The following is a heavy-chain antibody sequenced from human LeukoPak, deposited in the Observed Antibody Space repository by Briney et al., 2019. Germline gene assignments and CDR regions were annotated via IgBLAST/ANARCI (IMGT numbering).Heavy chain of an antibody. CDR3: ARADRLDGGPYLIGP. Sequence: ASVKVSCKTSGYSFTDYYMHWVRQAPGQGLEWMGWINPNSGGTSSAQKFQGRASMTRDTSITTVYMEVSWLTSDDTAIYYCARADRLDGGPYLIGPWGQGTLVTVSS. V-gene: IGHV1-2*02. CDR1: GYSFTDYY. CDR2: INPNSGGT. D-gene: IGHD2-21*01. J-gene: IGHJ5*02.